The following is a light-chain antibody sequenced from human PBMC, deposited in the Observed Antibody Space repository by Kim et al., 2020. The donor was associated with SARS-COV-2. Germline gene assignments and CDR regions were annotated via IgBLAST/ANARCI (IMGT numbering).Light chain of an antibody. Sequence: QSVLTQPPSVSGAPGQRVTISCTGSSSNIGAGYDVHWYQQLPGTAPKLLIYGNNNRPSGVPDRFSGSKSGTSASLGITGLQAEDEADYYCQSYDSSLSGYVCGTGTKVTVL. J-gene: IGLJ1*01. CDR2: GNN. CDR3: QSYDSSLSGYV. CDR1: SSNIGAGYD. V-gene: IGLV1-40*01.